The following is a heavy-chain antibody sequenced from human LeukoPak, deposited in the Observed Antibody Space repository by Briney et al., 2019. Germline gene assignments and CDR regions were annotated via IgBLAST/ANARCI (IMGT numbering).Heavy chain of an antibody. V-gene: IGHV4-4*02. J-gene: IGHJ4*02. CDR2: ISHRGST. Sequence: SETLSLTCAVSGYSISSGYWWSWVRQPPGKGLEWIGEISHRGSTNYNPSLKSRVTISADASKNQFSLKLSSVTAADTAVYYCAREGRGGIWGQGTLVTVSS. CDR1: GYSISSGYW. D-gene: IGHD3-16*01. CDR3: AREGRGGI.